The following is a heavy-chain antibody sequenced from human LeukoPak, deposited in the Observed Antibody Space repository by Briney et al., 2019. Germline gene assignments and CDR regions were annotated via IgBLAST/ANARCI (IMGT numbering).Heavy chain of an antibody. J-gene: IGHJ4*02. D-gene: IGHD5-24*01. CDR3: ASGRDGYSHNFDY. Sequence: PGGSLRLSCVVSGFTFSGYWMSWVRRAPGKGLEWVATIRHDGNEKFYVHSVKGRFSISRDNAKNSLYLQMNSLRAEDTAMYYCASGRDGYSHNFDYWGQGTLVTVSS. V-gene: IGHV3-7*01. CDR2: IRHDGNEK. CDR1: GFTFSGYW.